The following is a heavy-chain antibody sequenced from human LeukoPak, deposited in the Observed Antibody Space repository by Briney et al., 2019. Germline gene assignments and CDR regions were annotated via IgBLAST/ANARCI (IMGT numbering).Heavy chain of an antibody. J-gene: IGHJ4*02. D-gene: IGHD3-22*01. CDR3: ASHSSGYYYLNYFDY. CDR1: GCTFTGYY. CDR2: INPNSGGT. V-gene: IGHV1-2*04. Sequence: ASVKVSCKASGCTFTGYYMHWVRQAPGQGLEWMGWINPNSGGTNYAQKFQGWVTMTRDTSISTAYMELSRLRSDDTAVYYCASHSSGYYYLNYFDYWGQGTLVTVSS.